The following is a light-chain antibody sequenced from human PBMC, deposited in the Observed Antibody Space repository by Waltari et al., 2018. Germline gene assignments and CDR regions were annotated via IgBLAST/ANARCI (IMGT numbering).Light chain of an antibody. J-gene: IGLJ1*01. CDR3: CSYAGANTYV. Sequence: QSALTQPASVSGSPGQSITVSCTGTRSDVGSSNLASWYQHPPPKAPKLMMYEVSKRPSGVSNRFSGSKSGDTASLTISGLQPEDEADYYCCSYAGANTYVFGSGTKVTVL. CDR1: RSDVGSSNL. V-gene: IGLV2-23*02. CDR2: EVS.